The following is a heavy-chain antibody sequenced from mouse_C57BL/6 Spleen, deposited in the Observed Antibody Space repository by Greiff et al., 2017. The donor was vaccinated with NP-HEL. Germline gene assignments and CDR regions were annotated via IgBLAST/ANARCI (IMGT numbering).Heavy chain of an antibody. V-gene: IGHV1-18*01. CDR2: INPNNGGT. CDR3: ARYSNYENWYFDV. CDR1: GYTFTDYN. D-gene: IGHD2-5*01. J-gene: IGHJ1*03. Sequence: EVQLVESGPELVKPGASVKIPCKASGYTFTDYNMDWVKQSHGKSLEWIGDINPNNGGTIYNQKFKGKATLTVDKSSSTAYMELRSLTSEDTAVYYCARYSNYENWYFDVWGTGTTVTVSS.